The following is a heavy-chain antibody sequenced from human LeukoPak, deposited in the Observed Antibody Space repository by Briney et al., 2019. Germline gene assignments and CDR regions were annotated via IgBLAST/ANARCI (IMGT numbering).Heavy chain of an antibody. J-gene: IGHJ4*02. CDR3: ARTGRDSSSWFKN. CDR1: GFTFSSYA. Sequence: GGSLRLSCAASGFTFSSYAMHWVRQAPGKGLEWVAVISYDGSNKYYADSVKGRFTISRDNSKNTLYLQMNSLRAEDTAVYYCARTGRDSSSWFKNWGQGTLVTVSS. D-gene: IGHD6-13*01. V-gene: IGHV3-30-3*01. CDR2: ISYDGSNK.